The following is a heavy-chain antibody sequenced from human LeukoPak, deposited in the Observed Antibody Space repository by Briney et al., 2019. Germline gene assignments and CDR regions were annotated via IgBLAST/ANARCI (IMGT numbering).Heavy chain of an antibody. D-gene: IGHD6-19*01. Sequence: GGSLRLSCAASGFXSSNYWIHWVRRAPGKGLVWVSRITSDASSTSYADSVKGRFTISRDNAKNTLYLRMNSLRAEDTAVYYCARGRIAVAGSFDYWGQGTLVTVSS. CDR3: ARGRIAVAGSFDY. CDR1: GFXSSNYW. J-gene: IGHJ4*02. V-gene: IGHV3-74*01. CDR2: ITSDASST.